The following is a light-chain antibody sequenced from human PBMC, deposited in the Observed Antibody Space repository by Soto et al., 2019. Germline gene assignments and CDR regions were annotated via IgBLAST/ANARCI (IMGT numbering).Light chain of an antibody. CDR3: AAWDDSLNGYV. CDR1: SSNIGSNT. V-gene: IGLV1-44*01. Sequence: QSVPTQPHSASGTPGQRVTISCSGSSSNIGSNTVNWYQQLPGTTPKLLIYSNNQRPSGVPDRFSGSKSGTSASLAISGLQSEDEADYYCAAWDDSLNGYVFGTGNKVTVL. CDR2: SNN. J-gene: IGLJ1*01.